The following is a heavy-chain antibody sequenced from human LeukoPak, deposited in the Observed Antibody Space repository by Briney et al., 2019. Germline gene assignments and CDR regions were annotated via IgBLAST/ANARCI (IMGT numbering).Heavy chain of an antibody. CDR1: GGSFSGYY. D-gene: IGHD6-19*01. CDR2: INHSGST. CDR3: ARGSGWAHYYYYYMDV. Sequence: SETLSHTCAVYGGSFSGYYWSWIRQPPGKGLEWIGEINHSGSTNYNPSLKSRVTISVDTSKSQFSLKLSSVTAADTAVYYCARGSGWAHYYYYYMDVWGKGTTVTVSS. J-gene: IGHJ6*03. V-gene: IGHV4-34*01.